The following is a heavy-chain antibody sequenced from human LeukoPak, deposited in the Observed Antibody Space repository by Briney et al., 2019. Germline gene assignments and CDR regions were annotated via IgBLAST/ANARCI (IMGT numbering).Heavy chain of an antibody. J-gene: IGHJ4*02. Sequence: ASVKVSCKASGYTFTGYYMHWVRQAPGQGLEWMGWINPNSGGTNYAQKFQGRVTMTRDTSISTAYMELSRLRSDDTAVYYCARRYYDSSGYRFDYWGQGTLVTVSS. CDR2: INPNSGGT. CDR3: ARRYYDSSGYRFDY. D-gene: IGHD3-22*01. CDR1: GYTFTGYY. V-gene: IGHV1-2*02.